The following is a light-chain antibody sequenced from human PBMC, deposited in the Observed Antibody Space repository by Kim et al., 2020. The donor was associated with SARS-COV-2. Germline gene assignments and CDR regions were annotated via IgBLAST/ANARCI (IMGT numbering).Light chain of an antibody. V-gene: IGLV2-14*01. CDR3: SSYTSSSTYV. J-gene: IGLJ1*01. CDR1: SSDVGGYNY. CDR2: DAS. Sequence: QSALTQPASVSGSPGQSITISCTGTSSDVGGYNYVSWYQQHPGKAPKLMIYDASKRPSGVSNRFSGSKSGNTASLTISGLQAEDEADYYCSSYTSSSTYVFGTGTKV.